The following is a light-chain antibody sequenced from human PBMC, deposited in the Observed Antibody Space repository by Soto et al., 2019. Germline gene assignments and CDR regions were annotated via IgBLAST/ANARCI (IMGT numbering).Light chain of an antibody. CDR1: QSVTNW. CDR3: QQYTTYPYT. CDR2: DAS. Sequence: DIQMTQSPSTLSASVGDRVTITCRASQSVTNWLAWYQQKPGKAPNLLIYDASRLQSGIPSRFSGSGSGTEFTLTIRSLHPDDFATYYCQQYTTYPYTFCQGTKLEIK. V-gene: IGKV1-5*01. J-gene: IGKJ2*01.